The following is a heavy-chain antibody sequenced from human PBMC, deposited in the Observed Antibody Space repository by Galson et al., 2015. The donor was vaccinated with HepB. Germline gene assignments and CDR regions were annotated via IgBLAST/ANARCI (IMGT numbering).Heavy chain of an antibody. V-gene: IGHV3-7*04. Sequence: SLRLSCAASGFEFNFYWMTWVRQAPGKGLEWVANIKRDSSEKYLADSVKGRFAISRENAKTSVYLQMNDLRAEDTAVYYCARARPNGANYHRVFDSWGQGALVTISS. CDR1: GFEFNFYW. CDR2: IKRDSSEK. CDR3: ARARPNGANYHRVFDS. J-gene: IGHJ4*02. D-gene: IGHD4/OR15-4a*01.